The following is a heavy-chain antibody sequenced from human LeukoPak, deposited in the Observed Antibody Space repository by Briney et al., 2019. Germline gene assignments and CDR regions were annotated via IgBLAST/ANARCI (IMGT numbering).Heavy chain of an antibody. CDR2: ISSSGSTI. J-gene: IGHJ6*03. CDR1: GFTFSSYE. Sequence: PGGSLRPSCAASGFTFSSYEMNWVRQAPGKGLEWVSYISSSGSTIYYADSVKGRFTISRDNAKNSLYLQMNSLRAEDTAVYYCASSGHDYGDYGGLYYYMDVWGKGTTVTVSS. CDR3: ASSGHDYGDYGGLYYYMDV. V-gene: IGHV3-48*03. D-gene: IGHD4-17*01.